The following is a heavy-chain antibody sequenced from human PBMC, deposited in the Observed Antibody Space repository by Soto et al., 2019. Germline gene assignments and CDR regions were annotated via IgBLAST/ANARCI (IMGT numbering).Heavy chain of an antibody. CDR1: SPDW. CDR3: ARGRGRYSSGWSWFDP. V-gene: IGHV4-4*01. Sequence: SPDWWTWVRQPPGKGLEWIGEIFQSGSTNYTPSLESRVTISVDKSKNQFSLTLTSVTAADTAVYFCARGRGRYSSGWSWFDPWGQGILVTVSS. CDR2: IFQSGST. J-gene: IGHJ5*02. D-gene: IGHD6-19*01.